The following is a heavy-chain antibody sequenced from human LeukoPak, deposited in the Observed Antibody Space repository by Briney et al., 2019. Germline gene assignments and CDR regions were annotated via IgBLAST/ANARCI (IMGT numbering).Heavy chain of an antibody. CDR3: ARVGGHDYVMGY. J-gene: IGHJ4*02. CDR2: ISYDGSSE. V-gene: IGHV3-30*04. Sequence: GGSLRLSCAASGFTFSSYAMHWVRQAPDKGLEWVAVISYDGSSEYYADSVKGRFTISRDNSKNTLYLQMNSLRSDDTAAYYCARVGGHDYVMGYWGQGTLVTVSS. CDR1: GFTFSSYA. D-gene: IGHD3-16*01.